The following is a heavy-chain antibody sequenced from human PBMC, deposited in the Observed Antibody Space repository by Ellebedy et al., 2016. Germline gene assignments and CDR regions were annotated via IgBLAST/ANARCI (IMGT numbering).Heavy chain of an antibody. D-gene: IGHD3-3*01. CDR1: GYPFTTYY. Sequence: ASVKVSCKASGYPFTTYYIHWVRQAPGQGLEWLGIINPNGGNTSYAQKLQGRVTMTRDTSTSTVYMELSSLRSEDTAVYYCARDLTIFGVDLFDYWGQGTLVTVSP. CDR3: ARDLTIFGVDLFDY. J-gene: IGHJ4*02. V-gene: IGHV1-46*04. CDR2: INPNGGNT.